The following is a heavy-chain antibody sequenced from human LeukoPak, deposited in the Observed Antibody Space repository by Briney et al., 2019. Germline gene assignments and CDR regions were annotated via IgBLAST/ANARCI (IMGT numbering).Heavy chain of an antibody. J-gene: IGHJ3*02. Sequence: SETLSLTCTVSGGSISSGSYYWSWIRQPAGKGLEWIGRIYTSGSTNYNPSLKSRVTISVDTSKNQFSLKLSSVTAADTAVYYCARDGANWEEPNDAFDTWGQGTLVTVSS. CDR1: GGSISSGSYY. CDR2: IYTSGST. V-gene: IGHV4-61*02. CDR3: ARDGANWEEPNDAFDT. D-gene: IGHD1-26*01.